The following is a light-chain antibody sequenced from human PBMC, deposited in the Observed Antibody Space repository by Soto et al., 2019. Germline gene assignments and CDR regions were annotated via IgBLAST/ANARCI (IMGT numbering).Light chain of an antibody. CDR3: QQRSNWPPIT. V-gene: IGKV3-11*01. CDR2: DTS. Sequence: VLTQSPATLSLSPGESSTLSCRASQSIAGYLAWYQKKPGQAPRLLIYDTSNRVTGVPARFSGSGSGTDFTLSISSLEPEDFAVYYCQQRSNWPPITSGQGTRLEIK. CDR1: QSIAGY. J-gene: IGKJ5*01.